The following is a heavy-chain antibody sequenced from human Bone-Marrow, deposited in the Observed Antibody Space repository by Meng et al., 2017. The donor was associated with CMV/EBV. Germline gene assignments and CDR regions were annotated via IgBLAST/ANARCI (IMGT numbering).Heavy chain of an antibody. CDR2: IRSKIYGGTT. J-gene: IGHJ6*02. Sequence: GGSLRLSCTASGFTFASFSMSWVRQASGKGLEWVGFIRSKIYGGTTEYAASVKGRFTISRDDSKNTLYLQMNSLKTGDTAVYYCTTDRTVVTPSMNYSMDVWGQGTTATVSS. V-gene: IGHV3-49*04. CDR3: TTDRTVVTPSMNYSMDV. CDR1: GFTFASFS. D-gene: IGHD4-23*01.